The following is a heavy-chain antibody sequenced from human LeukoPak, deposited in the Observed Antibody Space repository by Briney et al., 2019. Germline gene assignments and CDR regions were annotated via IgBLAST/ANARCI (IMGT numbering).Heavy chain of an antibody. CDR2: IYHSGST. CDR3: ARVLRRGGPFDY. V-gene: IGHV4-38-2*02. Sequence: SETLSLTCTVSGYSISSGYYWGWIRQPPGKGLEWIGSIYHSGSTYYNPSLKSRVTISVDKSKNQFSLKLSSVAAADTAVYYCARVLRRGGPFDYWGQGTLVTVSS. CDR1: GYSISSGYY. D-gene: IGHD3-3*01. J-gene: IGHJ4*02.